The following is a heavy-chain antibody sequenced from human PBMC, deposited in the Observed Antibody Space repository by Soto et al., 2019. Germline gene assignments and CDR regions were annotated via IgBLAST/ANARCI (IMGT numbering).Heavy chain of an antibody. Sequence: GGSLRLSCAASGFTFCSYAMHWVRQAPGKGLEWVAVISYDGSNKYYADSVKGRFTISRDNSKNTLYLQMNSLRAEDTAVYYCARDSPCSGGSCYSRFYYYGMDVWGQGTAVTVSS. CDR2: ISYDGSNK. J-gene: IGHJ6*02. V-gene: IGHV3-30-3*01. CDR3: ARDSPCSGGSCYSRFYYYGMDV. D-gene: IGHD2-15*01. CDR1: GFTFCSYA.